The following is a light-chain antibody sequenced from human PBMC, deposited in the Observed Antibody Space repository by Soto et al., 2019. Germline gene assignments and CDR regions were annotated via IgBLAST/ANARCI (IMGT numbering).Light chain of an antibody. CDR1: QNITNNY. J-gene: IGKJ1*01. V-gene: IGKV3-20*01. Sequence: EIVLTQSPGNLSLSPGERATLPCRASQNITNNYVAWYQHKPGQAPRLLIYGASSRATGIPVRFSGSGSGTDFTLTISRLEPEDFAVYYCQQHGNSPRTFGQGTKVDIK. CDR2: GAS. CDR3: QQHGNSPRT.